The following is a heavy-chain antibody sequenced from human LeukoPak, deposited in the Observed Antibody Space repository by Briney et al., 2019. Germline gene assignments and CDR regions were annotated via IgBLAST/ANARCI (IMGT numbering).Heavy chain of an antibody. CDR2: ISSSSSYI. Sequence: KPGGSLRLSCAASGFTFSSYSMNWVRQAPGKGLEWVSSISSSSSYIYYADSVKGRFTISRDNAKNSLYLQMNSLRAEDTAVYYCARDGIAAAGTWETHAWACWGQGTLVTVSS. J-gene: IGHJ4*02. CDR3: ARDGIAAAGTWETHAWAC. D-gene: IGHD6-13*01. CDR1: GFTFSSYS. V-gene: IGHV3-21*01.